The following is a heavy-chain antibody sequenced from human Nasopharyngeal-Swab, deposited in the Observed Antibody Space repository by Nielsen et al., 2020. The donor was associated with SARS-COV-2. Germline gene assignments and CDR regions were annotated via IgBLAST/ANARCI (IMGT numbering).Heavy chain of an antibody. D-gene: IGHD6-13*01. J-gene: IGHJ2*01. CDR1: GFIFSNYA. V-gene: IGHV3-23*01. Sequence: GESLKISCAASGFIFSNYAISWVRQAPGKGLEWVSTIHADGNTYYADSVRGRFTSSRDNSKNTVSLQMNSLRAEDTAVYYCASRGASADPSTRDLPFSRRTFDLWGRGTLVTVSS. CDR3: ASRGASADPSTRDLPFSRRTFDL. CDR2: IHADGNT.